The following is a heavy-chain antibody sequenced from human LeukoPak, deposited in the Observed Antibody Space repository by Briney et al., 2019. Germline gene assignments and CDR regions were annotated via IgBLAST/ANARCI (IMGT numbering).Heavy chain of an antibody. CDR2: ISYDGSNK. D-gene: IGHD6-19*01. CDR1: GFTFSNYG. CDR3: ARGTAVADTDGYFDY. Sequence: PGGSLRLSCAASGFTFSNYGMHWVRQAPGKGLEWVAVISYDGSNKYYADSVKGRFTISRDNSKNTLYLQMNSLRAEDTAVYYCARGTAVADTDGYFDYWGQGTLVTVSS. J-gene: IGHJ4*02. V-gene: IGHV3-30*19.